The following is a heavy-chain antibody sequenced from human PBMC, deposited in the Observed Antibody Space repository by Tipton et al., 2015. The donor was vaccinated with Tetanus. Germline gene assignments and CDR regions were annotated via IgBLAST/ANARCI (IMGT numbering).Heavy chain of an antibody. J-gene: IGHJ4*02. Sequence: SLTCAVSGGSITSDNHYWSWIRQPPGKGLEWIGYIYHSGSTYYNASLKSRLDISLDTSKNQFSLSLTSATAADTAVYYCARGWSECSSWSCSPFDSWGQGTLVTVSS. V-gene: IGHV4-31*11. CDR1: GGSITSDNHY. CDR2: IYHSGST. D-gene: IGHD2-2*01. CDR3: ARGWSECSSWSCSPFDS.